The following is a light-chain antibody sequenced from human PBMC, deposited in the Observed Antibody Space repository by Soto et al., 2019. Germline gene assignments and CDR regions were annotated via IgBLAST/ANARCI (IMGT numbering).Light chain of an antibody. CDR1: QGINRK. CDR3: QQYNNWPLT. CDR2: GAS. V-gene: IGKV3-15*01. Sequence: ILMTQSPATLSVSPGERVTFSCRASQGINRKLAWYQHKAGQAPRILISGASTGDTGIPARFSGSGSGTGFTLTISRLQSEDFSVYYCQQYNNWPLTFGGGTKVDIK. J-gene: IGKJ4*01.